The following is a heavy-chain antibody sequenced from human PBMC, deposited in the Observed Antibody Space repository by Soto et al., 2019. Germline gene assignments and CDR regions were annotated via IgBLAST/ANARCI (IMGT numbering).Heavy chain of an antibody. CDR3: ARLAIPPLWYFDY. Sequence: XETLSLTCTVSGGSISSYYWSWIRQPPGKGLEWIGYIYYSGSTNYNPSLKSRVTISVDTSKNQFSLKLSSVTAADTAVYYCARLAIPPLWYFDYWGQGTLVTVSS. CDR2: IYYSGST. CDR1: GGSISSYY. J-gene: IGHJ4*02. V-gene: IGHV4-59*01. D-gene: IGHD3-16*01.